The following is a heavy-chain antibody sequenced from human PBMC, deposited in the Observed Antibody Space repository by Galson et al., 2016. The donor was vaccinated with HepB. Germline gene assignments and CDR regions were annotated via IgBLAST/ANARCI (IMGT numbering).Heavy chain of an antibody. V-gene: IGHV3-7*01. CDR1: GFTFNNHW. CDR2: IKHDGSEK. J-gene: IGHJ5*02. D-gene: IGHD6-19*01. CDR3: VRGMRYSSGWLFFDP. Sequence: SLRLSCAASGFTFNNHWMNWVRLAPGKGPEWVANIKHDGSEKNYVDSVKGRFTISRDNGKNLLYLQMNSLRGEDTAMYYCVRGMRYSSGWLFFDPWGQGTLVTVSS.